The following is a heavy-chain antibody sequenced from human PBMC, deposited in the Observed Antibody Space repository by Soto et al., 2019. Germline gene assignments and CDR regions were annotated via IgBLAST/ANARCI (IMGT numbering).Heavy chain of an antibody. CDR3: VSGKIPVPGTDY. Sequence: EAQLVESGGGLVQPGGSLRLSCAASGFTFSRYWMHWVRQAPGKGLVCVSSINTDATSTEYADSVKGRFTSSRDNAQNTLYLQMNSLRAEDTAKYYCVSGKIPVPGTDYWGQGTVVTVSS. V-gene: IGHV3-74*03. CDR1: GFTFSRYW. D-gene: IGHD6-19*01. CDR2: INTDATST. J-gene: IGHJ4*02.